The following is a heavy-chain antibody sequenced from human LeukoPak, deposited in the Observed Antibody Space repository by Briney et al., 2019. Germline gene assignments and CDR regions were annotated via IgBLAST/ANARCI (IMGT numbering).Heavy chain of an antibody. CDR2: MNPNSGNT. CDR3: ARTKSPELTNNDY. J-gene: IGHJ4*02. CDR1: GYTFTSYD. V-gene: IGHV1-8*03. Sequence: ASVKVSCKASGYTFTSYDINWVRQATGQGLEWMGWMNPNSGNTGYAQKFQGRVTITRNTSISTAYMELSSLRSEDTAVYYCARTKSPELTNNDYWGQGTLVTVSS. D-gene: IGHD1-1*01.